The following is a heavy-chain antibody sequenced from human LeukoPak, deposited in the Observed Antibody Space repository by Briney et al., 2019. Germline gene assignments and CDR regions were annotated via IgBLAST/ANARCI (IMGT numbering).Heavy chain of an antibody. D-gene: IGHD5-18*01. CDR3: ARRSRGYSYGYGPTYYYYYMDV. CDR1: GYSFTSYW. J-gene: IGHJ6*03. Sequence: GESLKISCKGSGYSFTSYWIGWVRQMPGKGLEWMGIIYPGDSDTRYSPSFQGQVTISADTSISTAYLQWSSLKASDTAMYYCARRSRGYSYGYGPTYYYYYMDVWGKGTTVTVSS. CDR2: IYPGDSDT. V-gene: IGHV5-51*01.